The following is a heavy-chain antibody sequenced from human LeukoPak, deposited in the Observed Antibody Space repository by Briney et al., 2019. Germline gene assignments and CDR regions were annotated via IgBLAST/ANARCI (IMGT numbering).Heavy chain of an antibody. Sequence: GGSLRLSCAASGFSFSTYTIHWVRQVPGKGLMWVSRITNDGTSTTYADSVKGRFTISRDKAKNSLYLQMNSLRAEDTAVYYCNVDTAMVDAFDIWGQGTMVTVSS. CDR3: NVDTAMVDAFDI. CDR2: ITNDGTST. J-gene: IGHJ3*02. V-gene: IGHV3-74*01. D-gene: IGHD5-18*01. CDR1: GFSFSTYT.